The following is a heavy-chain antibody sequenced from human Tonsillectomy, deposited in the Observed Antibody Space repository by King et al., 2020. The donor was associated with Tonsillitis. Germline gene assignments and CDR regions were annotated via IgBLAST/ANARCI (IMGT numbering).Heavy chain of an antibody. CDR3: ASDLAIRETGDPSGYFYYGMDV. CDR2: FIPMFGTT. V-gene: IGHV1-69*12. CDR1: GGTFSNYA. J-gene: IGHJ6*02. D-gene: IGHD7-27*01. Sequence: QLVQSGTEVKKPGSSVKVSCKASGGTFSNYAITWVRQAPGQGLEWVGGFIPMFGTTNCAQKFQGRVTITADESTNTAYMELSSLRSDDTAVYYCASDLAIRETGDPSGYFYYGMDVWGQGTTVTVSS.